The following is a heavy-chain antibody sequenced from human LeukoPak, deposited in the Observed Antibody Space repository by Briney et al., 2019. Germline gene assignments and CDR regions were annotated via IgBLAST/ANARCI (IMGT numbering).Heavy chain of an antibody. V-gene: IGHV3-30-3*01. D-gene: IGHD3-10*01. J-gene: IGHJ4*02. CDR1: GFTFSSYA. CDR3: ARDYFGDY. Sequence: GGSLRLSCAASGFTFSSYAMHWVRQAPGKGLEWVAVISYDGSNKYYADFVKGRFTISRDTSKNTLYLQMNSLRAEDTAVYYCARDYFGDYWGQGTLVIVSS. CDR2: ISYDGSNK.